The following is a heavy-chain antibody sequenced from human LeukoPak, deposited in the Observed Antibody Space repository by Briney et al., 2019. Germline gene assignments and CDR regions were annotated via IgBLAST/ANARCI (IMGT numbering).Heavy chain of an antibody. V-gene: IGHV3-30*04. CDR3: AKDGYKYFHY. D-gene: IGHD1-14*01. Sequence: PGGSLRLSCTASGFTFNDYALHWVRQAPGKGLEWVAVISYDGRTKYYADSVQGRFTISRDNSKNTLYLQMSSLRPEDTAVCYCAKDGYKYFHYWGQGTLVTVSS. CDR1: GFTFNDYA. CDR2: ISYDGRTK. J-gene: IGHJ4*02.